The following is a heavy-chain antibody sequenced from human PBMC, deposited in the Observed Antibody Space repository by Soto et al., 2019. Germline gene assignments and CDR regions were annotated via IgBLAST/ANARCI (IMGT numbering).Heavy chain of an antibody. Sequence: GESLKISCKASEFSFTNFWIGWVRQMPGKGLEWMGIIYPGDSDTRYSPSFQGQVTISADKSVSTAYLQWSNLKAPDTAMYYCARGTMAYYFDYWGQGTLVTVSS. CDR3: ARGTMAYYFDY. V-gene: IGHV5-51*01. J-gene: IGHJ4*02. D-gene: IGHD1-7*01. CDR2: IYPGDSDT. CDR1: EFSFTNFW.